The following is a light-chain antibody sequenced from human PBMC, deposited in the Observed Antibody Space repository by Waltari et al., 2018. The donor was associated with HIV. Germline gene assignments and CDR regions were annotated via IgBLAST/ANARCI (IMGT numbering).Light chain of an antibody. CDR2: AAS. CDR1: QNIVRS. Sequence: DIQMTQSPSSLSAPVVDRVTFTCRASQNIVRSLNWYQHKSGRDPKLLIYAASSLHSGVPSRFSGSGSGTHYTLTISSLQPEDFATYYCQQTYSGHLTFGQGTKVDIK. J-gene: IGKJ1*01. V-gene: IGKV1-39*01. CDR3: QQTYSGHLT.